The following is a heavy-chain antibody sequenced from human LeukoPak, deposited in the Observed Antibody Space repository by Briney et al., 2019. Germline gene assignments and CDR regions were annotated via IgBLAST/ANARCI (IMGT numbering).Heavy chain of an antibody. Sequence: SETLSLTCAVYGGSFNGYYWSWIRQPPGKGLEWIGEINHSGSTNYNPSLKSRVTISVDTSKNQFSLKLSSVTAADTAVYYCARVLPVRRQFFDIWGQGTMVTVSS. CDR3: ARVLPVRRQFFDI. CDR1: GGSFNGYY. CDR2: INHSGST. V-gene: IGHV4-34*01. J-gene: IGHJ3*02. D-gene: IGHD3-10*01.